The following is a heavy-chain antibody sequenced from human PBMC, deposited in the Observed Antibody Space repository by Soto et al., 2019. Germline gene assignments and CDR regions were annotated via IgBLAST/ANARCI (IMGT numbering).Heavy chain of an antibody. V-gene: IGHV3-11*01. CDR3: ARDLGLVLAYSISPLSYYGMDV. CDR1: GFTFSDYY. J-gene: IGHJ6*02. D-gene: IGHD3-16*01. Sequence: QVQLVESGGGLVKPGGSLRLSCAASGFTFSDYYMNWIRQAPGKGLEWVSYITSSGRTTYYADSVKGRFTSSRDNAKNSLSLQTNSLSAEDTAVYYSARDLGLVLAYSISPLSYYGMDVWGHGTTVTVSS. CDR2: ITSSGRTT.